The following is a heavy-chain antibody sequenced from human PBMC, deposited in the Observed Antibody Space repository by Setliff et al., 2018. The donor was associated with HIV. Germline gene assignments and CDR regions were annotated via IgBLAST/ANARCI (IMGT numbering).Heavy chain of an antibody. D-gene: IGHD1-26*01. V-gene: IGHV3-21*01. Sequence: GESLKISCAASGFTFSSYSMNWVRQAPGKGLEWVSYISSSSSYTHYADSVKGRFTISRYNVKNSLYLQMNSLRAEDTAVYYCARDRYSGSSTDYWGQGTLVTVSS. CDR3: ARDRYSGSSTDY. CDR2: ISSSSSYT. J-gene: IGHJ4*02. CDR1: GFTFSSYS.